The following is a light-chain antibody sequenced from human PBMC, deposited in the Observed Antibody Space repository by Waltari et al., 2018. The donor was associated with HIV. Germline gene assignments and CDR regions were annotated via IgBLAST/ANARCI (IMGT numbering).Light chain of an antibody. CDR1: VVAKQY. V-gene: IGLV3-27*01. CDR3: YSAADNIGV. J-gene: IGLJ3*02. Sequence: SYELTQPSSVSVSPGQTARITCTGAVVAKQYARGFQQKPGQAPGLVIYKDSERPSGIPERFSGSSSGTTVTLTISGAQVEDEADYYCYSAADNIGVFGGGTKLTVL. CDR2: KDS.